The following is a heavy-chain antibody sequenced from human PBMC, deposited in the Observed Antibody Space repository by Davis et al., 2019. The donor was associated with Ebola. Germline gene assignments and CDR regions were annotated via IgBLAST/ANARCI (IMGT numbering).Heavy chain of an antibody. CDR3: ARAVNYYYYYGMDV. V-gene: IGHV3-74*01. Sequence: GESLKISCAASGFTFSTYWMHWVRQTPGKGLVWVSRIPGDGNSTYYADSVKGRFTISRDNSKNTLYLQMNSLRDEDTAVYYCARAVNYYYYYGMDVWGQGTTVTVSS. D-gene: IGHD3-16*02. J-gene: IGHJ6*02. CDR1: GFTFSTYW. CDR2: IPGDGNST.